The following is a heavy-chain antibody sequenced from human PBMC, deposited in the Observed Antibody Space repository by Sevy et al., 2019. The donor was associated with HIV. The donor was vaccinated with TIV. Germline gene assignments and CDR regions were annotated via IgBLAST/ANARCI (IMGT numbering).Heavy chain of an antibody. CDR1: GATFNDYY. CDR2: IHPKNGGT. D-gene: IGHD4-4*01. CDR3: ARESLHYSNYDS. J-gene: IGHJ4*02. V-gene: IGHV1-2*06. Sequence: ASVKVSCEPSGATFNDYYLHWVRQAPGQGLEWMGRIHPKNGGTNYAQMFQGRVTMTRDTSIGTTYMELSSLRSDDTAMDYCARESLHYSNYDSWGQGTLVTVSS.